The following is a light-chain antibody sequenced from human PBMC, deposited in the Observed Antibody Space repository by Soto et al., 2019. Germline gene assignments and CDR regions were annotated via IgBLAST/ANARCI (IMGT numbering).Light chain of an antibody. CDR3: QQLNSYPIT. Sequence: IQLTHSPSSLSASVGDRVTITCLASQGINTFLAWYQQKAGKAPKLLIYAASTLQSGVPSRFSGSGSGTDFTLTISSLQSEDFATYYCQQLNSYPITFGQGTRLEIK. J-gene: IGKJ5*01. CDR2: AAS. CDR1: QGINTF. V-gene: IGKV1-9*01.